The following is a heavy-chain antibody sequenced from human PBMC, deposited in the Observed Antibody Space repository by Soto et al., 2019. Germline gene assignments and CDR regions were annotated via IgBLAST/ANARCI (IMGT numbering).Heavy chain of an antibody. J-gene: IGHJ6*03. CDR3: AKAGPKYYYCYLDV. V-gene: IGHV3-23*01. Sequence: EVQLLESGGGLVQPGGSLRLSCAASGFTFSSYAMSWVRQAPGKGLEWVSAISGSGGSTYYADSVKGRFTISRDNSKNTLYLQMNSLRAEETAVYYGAKAGPKYYYCYLDVWGKGTTVTVSS. CDR1: GFTFSSYA. CDR2: ISGSGGST.